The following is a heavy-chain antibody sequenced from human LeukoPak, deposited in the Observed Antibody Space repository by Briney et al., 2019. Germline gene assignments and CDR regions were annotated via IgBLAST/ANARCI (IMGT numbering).Heavy chain of an antibody. V-gene: IGHV4-39*01. CDR2: IYYSGST. J-gene: IGHJ3*02. CDR3: ARPLSGSSSWHGDAFDI. CDR1: GGSISSSTYY. Sequence: SETLSLTCTVSGGSISSSTYYWGWIRQTPGKGLEWIGSIYYSGSTYYNASLKRRVTISADTSKNQFSLKLSSVTAADTAVYYCARPLSGSSSWHGDAFDIWGQGTMVTVSS. D-gene: IGHD6-13*01.